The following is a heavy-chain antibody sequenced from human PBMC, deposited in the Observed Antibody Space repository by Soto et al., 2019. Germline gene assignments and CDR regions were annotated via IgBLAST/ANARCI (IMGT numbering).Heavy chain of an antibody. D-gene: IGHD5-18*01. J-gene: IGHJ3*02. CDR2: ISDDGRNK. CDR1: GFTFRTYG. V-gene: IGHV3-30*18. Sequence: VNLVESGGGVVQPGRSLRLSCAASGFTFRTYGMHWVRQAPGKGLEWVAVISDDGRNKYNLASVEGRFTISRDNSKNTLYLQMNSLRPEDTAVYYCAKGGGYTYGTNDAFDIWGQGTMVTVSS. CDR3: AKGGGYTYGTNDAFDI.